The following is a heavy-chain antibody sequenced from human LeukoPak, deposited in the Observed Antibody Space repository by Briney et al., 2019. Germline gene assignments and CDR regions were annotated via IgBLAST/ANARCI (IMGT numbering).Heavy chain of an antibody. V-gene: IGHV3-73*01. D-gene: IGHD3-3*01. Sequence: GGSLRLSCAASGFIFSDSAMHWVRQASGKGLEWVGHVRSKPNNYATEYAASVKGRFTISRDDSATPAYLQMNSLKTEDPAVYYCSSPAHDFDVWSGYYSFWGPGILVTVSS. CDR3: SSPAHDFDVWSGYYSF. CDR2: VRSKPNNYAT. J-gene: IGHJ4*02. CDR1: GFIFSDSA.